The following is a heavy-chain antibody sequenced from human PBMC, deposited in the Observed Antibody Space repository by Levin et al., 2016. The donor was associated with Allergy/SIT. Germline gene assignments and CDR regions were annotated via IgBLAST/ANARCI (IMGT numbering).Heavy chain of an antibody. J-gene: IGHJ4*02. V-gene: IGHV4-39*01. Sequence: SETLSLTCTVSGGSISSSSYYWGWIRQPPGKGLEWIGSIYYSGSTYYNPSLKSRVTISVDTSKNQFSLKLRSVTAADTAVYYCARHAVESITIFGVFLWGQGSLVTVSS. D-gene: IGHD3-3*01. CDR1: GGSISSSSYY. CDR2: IYYSGST. CDR3: ARHAVESITIFGVFL.